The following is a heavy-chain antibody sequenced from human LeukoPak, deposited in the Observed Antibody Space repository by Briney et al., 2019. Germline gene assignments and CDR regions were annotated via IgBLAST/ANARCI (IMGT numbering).Heavy chain of an antibody. Sequence: GGSLRLSCAASGFTVSSNYMSWVRQAPGKGLEWVSVIYNGGSTYYADSVKGRFTISRDNSKNTLYLQMNSLRAEDTAVYYCARRALDCSSDPIYYYYYYMDVWGKGTTVTVSS. CDR2: IYNGGST. CDR1: GFTVSSNY. V-gene: IGHV3-66*02. CDR3: ARRALDCSSDPIYYYYYYMDV. J-gene: IGHJ6*03. D-gene: IGHD6-6*01.